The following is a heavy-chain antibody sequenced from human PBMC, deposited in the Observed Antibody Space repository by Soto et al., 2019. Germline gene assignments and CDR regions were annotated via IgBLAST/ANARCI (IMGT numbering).Heavy chain of an antibody. CDR3: ATDLLALDAFDI. Sequence: ASVKVSCKVSGYTLTELSMHWVRQAPGKGLEWMGGFDPEDGETIYAQKFQGRVTMTEDTSTDTAYMELSSLRSEDTAVYYCATDLLALDAFDIWGQGTMVTGSS. D-gene: IGHD5-12*01. V-gene: IGHV1-24*01. J-gene: IGHJ3*02. CDR2: FDPEDGET. CDR1: GYTLTELS.